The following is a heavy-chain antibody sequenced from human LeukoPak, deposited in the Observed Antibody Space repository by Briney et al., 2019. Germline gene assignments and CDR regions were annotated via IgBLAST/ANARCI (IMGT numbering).Heavy chain of an antibody. CDR2: ISSSSSHI. CDR1: GFTFSSYS. CDR3: ARDGVTMIVVVTDHYYYYGMDV. V-gene: IGHV3-21*01. Sequence: PGGSLRLSCAASGFTFSSYSMNRVRQAPGKGLEWVSSISSSSSHIYYADSVKGRFTISRDNAKNSLYLQMNSLRAEDTAVYYCARDGVTMIVVVTDHYYYYGMDVWGQGTTVTVSS. D-gene: IGHD3-22*01. J-gene: IGHJ6*02.